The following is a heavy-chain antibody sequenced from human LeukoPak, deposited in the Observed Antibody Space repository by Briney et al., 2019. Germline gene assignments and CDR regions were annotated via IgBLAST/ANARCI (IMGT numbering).Heavy chain of an antibody. CDR1: GGSFSGYY. V-gene: IGHV4-34*01. J-gene: IGHJ4*02. D-gene: IGHD3-3*01. CDR2: INHSGST. Sequence: PSETLSLTCAVYGGSFSGYYWSWIRQPPGKGLEWIGEINHSGSTNYNPSLKSRVTISVDTSKNQFSLKLSSVTAADTAVYYCARTHYDFWSGYHSGNFDYWGQGTLVTVSS. CDR3: ARTHYDFWSGYHSGNFDY.